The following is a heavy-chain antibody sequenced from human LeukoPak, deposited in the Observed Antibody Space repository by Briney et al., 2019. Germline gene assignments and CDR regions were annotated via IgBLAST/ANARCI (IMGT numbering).Heavy chain of an antibody. Sequence: GASVKVSCKASGYTFTTYDINWVRQATGQGLEWMGWMNPNSGYTGYAQKFQGRVTITRDTSISTAYMELSSLRSEDTAVYYWARVAGSIDYWGQGTRVTVSS. J-gene: IGHJ4*02. CDR3: ARVAGSIDY. V-gene: IGHV1-8*03. CDR1: GYTFTTYD. D-gene: IGHD6-19*01. CDR2: MNPNSGYT.